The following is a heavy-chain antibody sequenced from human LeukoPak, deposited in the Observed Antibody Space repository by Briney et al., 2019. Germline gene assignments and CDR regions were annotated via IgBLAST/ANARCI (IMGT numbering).Heavy chain of an antibody. CDR2: IKDDGSDK. CDR3: ARHLLRGQNFDY. Sequence: GGSLRLSCAVSGFTFSSYVMSWFRQAPGQGLEWVASIKDDGSDKYYLDSVRGRFTISRDNAEDSLYLQLDDLRAEDTAVFYCARHLLRGQNFDYWGQGTLVTVSS. V-gene: IGHV3-7*01. J-gene: IGHJ4*02. CDR1: GFTFSSYV.